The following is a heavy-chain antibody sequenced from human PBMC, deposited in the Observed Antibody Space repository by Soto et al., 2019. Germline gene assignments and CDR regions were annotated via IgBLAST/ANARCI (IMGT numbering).Heavy chain of an antibody. CDR2: IIPILGIA. CDR3: ARDDGLAYCGGDCYS. D-gene: IGHD2-21*02. Sequence: QVQVVQSGAEVKKPGSSVKVSCKASGGTFSSYTISWVRQAPGQGLEWMGRIIPILGIANYAQKFQGRVTITADKSTSTAYMELSSLRSEDTAVYYCARDDGLAYCGGDCYSWGQGTLVTVSS. J-gene: IGHJ4*02. CDR1: GGTFSSYT. V-gene: IGHV1-69*02.